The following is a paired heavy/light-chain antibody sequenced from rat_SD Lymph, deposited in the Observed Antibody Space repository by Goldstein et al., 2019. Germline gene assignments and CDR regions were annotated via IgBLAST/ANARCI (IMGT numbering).Heavy chain of an antibody. V-gene: IGHV1-36*01. D-gene: IGHD1-7*01. CDR1: GYTFTDYW. CDR2: IYPNSGAT. J-gene: IGHJ3*01. CDR3: TRSQHGHWFAY. Sequence: QVKLLQSGAALVKPGASVKMSCKASGYTFTDYWVSWVKQSHGKSLEWIGEIYPNSGATNFNEKFKGKATLTVDKSTSTAYMELSRLTSEDSAIYYCTRSQHGHWFAYWGQGTLVTVSS.
Light chain of an antibody. J-gene: IGKJ5*01. Sequence: DIVMTQSPSSLAVSAGETVTINCKSSQSLLSSGNQKNYLAWYQQKPGQSPKLLIYLASTRESGVPDRFIGSGSGTDFTLTISSVQAEDLADYYCQQHYSYPLTFGSGTKLEIK. CDR1: QSLLSSGNQKNY. CDR2: LAS. V-gene: IGKV8S6*01. CDR3: QQHYSYPLT.